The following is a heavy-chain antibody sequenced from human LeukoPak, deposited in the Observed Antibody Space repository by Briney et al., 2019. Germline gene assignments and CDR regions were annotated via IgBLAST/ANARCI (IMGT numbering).Heavy chain of an antibody. CDR1: GYSFTSYW. J-gene: IGHJ5*02. D-gene: IGHD2-2*01. CDR3: ARGLRDCSSTICYGVNCFDP. Sequence: GESLKISCKGSGYSFTSYWIGWVRQMPGKGLEWMGIIYPGDSDARYSPSFPGQVSTSADTCLRTAYLQWSCLKASDTAMYYCARGLRDCSSTICYGVNCFDPWGQGTLVTVSS. V-gene: IGHV5-51*01. CDR2: IYPGDSDA.